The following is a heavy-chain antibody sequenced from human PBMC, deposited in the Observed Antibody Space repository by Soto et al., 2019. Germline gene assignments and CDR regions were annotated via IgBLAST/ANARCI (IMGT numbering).Heavy chain of an antibody. D-gene: IGHD3-16*02. CDR2: IHYSGST. CDR3: ARDRTTVNWYFDL. Sequence: QVQLQESGPALVKPSETLSLTCTVSGDSISTYYWSWIRQPPGKGLEWIGYIHYSGSTNYNPSLKSRVTISIDTSLNQFSLKVSSVTAADTAVYYCARDRTTVNWYFDLWGRGTLVTVSS. CDR1: GDSISTYY. V-gene: IGHV4-59*01. J-gene: IGHJ2*01.